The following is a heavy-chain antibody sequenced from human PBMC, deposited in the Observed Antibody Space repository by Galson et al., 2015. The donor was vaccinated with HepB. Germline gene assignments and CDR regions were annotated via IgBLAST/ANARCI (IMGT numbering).Heavy chain of an antibody. V-gene: IGHV6-1*01. CDR1: GDSVSSNSAV. CDR2: TYYRSRWYN. J-gene: IGHJ6*02. Sequence: RAISGDSVSSNSAVWNWIRQSPSRGLEWLGRTYYRSRWYNDYAVSVKSRISINADTSKNQVSLQLNSVTPDDTAVYYCAYGVDVWGQGTRVTVS. CDR3: AYGVDV.